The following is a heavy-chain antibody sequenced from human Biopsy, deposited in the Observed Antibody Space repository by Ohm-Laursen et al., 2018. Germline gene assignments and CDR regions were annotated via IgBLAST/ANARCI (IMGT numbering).Heavy chain of an antibody. D-gene: IGHD4-11*01. CDR1: GFSLSARGMC. V-gene: IGHV2-70*11. CDR3: ARTYVRNFRMDV. CDR2: VDWDDYK. J-gene: IGHJ6*02. Sequence: TQTLTLTRSFSGFSLSARGMCVSWIRQAPGKALEWLARVDWDDYKDYSASLQTKLSTSKDTSKSQVVLMMTDLDPVDTATYFCARTYVRNFRMDVWGQGIAVTVS.